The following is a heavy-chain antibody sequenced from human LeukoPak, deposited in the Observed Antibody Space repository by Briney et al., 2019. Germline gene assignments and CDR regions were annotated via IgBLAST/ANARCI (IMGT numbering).Heavy chain of an antibody. D-gene: IGHD2-2*01. Sequence: ASVKVSCKASGYTFTDYYMHWVRQAPGQGLEWMGWINSNSGGTNYAQKFQGGVTMTRDTSISTAYMELSRLRSDDTAVYYCARSVVVPAPLKVWGQGTLVTVSS. CDR2: INSNSGGT. V-gene: IGHV1-2*02. CDR1: GYTFTDYY. J-gene: IGHJ4*02. CDR3: ARSVVVPAPLKV.